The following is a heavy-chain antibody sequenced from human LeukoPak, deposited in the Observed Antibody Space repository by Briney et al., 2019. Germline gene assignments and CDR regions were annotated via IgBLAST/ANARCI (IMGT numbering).Heavy chain of an antibody. CDR3: ARDRLVGATFYYYYYMDV. J-gene: IGHJ6*03. Sequence: SETLSLTCTVSGGSISSYYWSWLRQPPGKGLEWIGYIYYSGSTNYNPSLKSRVTISVDTSKNQFSLKLSSVTAADTAVYYCARDRLVGATFYYYYYMDVWGKGTTVTVSS. D-gene: IGHD1-26*01. CDR1: GGSISSYY. V-gene: IGHV4-59*01. CDR2: IYYSGST.